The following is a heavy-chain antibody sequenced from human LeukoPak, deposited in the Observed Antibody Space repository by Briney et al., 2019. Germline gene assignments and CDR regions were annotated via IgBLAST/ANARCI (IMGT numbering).Heavy chain of an antibody. D-gene: IGHD6-13*01. CDR3: AKEAGGGSSWSSYYYGMDV. J-gene: IGHJ6*02. CDR1: GLTFSSYA. CDR2: ISGSGGST. V-gene: IGHV3-23*01. Sequence: GGSLRLSCAASGLTFSSYAMSWVRQAPGKGLEWVSAISGSGGSTYYADSVKGRFTISRDNSKNTLYLQMNSLRAEDTAVYYCAKEAGGGSSWSSYYYGMDVWGQGTTVTVSS.